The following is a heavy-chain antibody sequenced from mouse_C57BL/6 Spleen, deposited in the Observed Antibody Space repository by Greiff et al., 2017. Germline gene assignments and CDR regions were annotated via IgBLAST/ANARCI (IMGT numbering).Heavy chain of an antibody. D-gene: IGHD4-1*01. J-gene: IGHJ3*01. Sequence: QVQLQQPGAELVKPGASVKLSCKASGYTFTSYWMHWVKQRPGRGLEWIGRIDPNSGGTKYNEKFKSKAKLTVDKPSSEAYMQLSSLTSADSAVYYCARQVNWAWFAYWGQGTLVTVSA. CDR2: IDPNSGGT. CDR1: GYTFTSYW. V-gene: IGHV1-72*01. CDR3: ARQVNWAWFAY.